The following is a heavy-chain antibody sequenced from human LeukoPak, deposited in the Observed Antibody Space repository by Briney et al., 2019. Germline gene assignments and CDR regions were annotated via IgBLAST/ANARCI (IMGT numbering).Heavy chain of an antibody. CDR1: GFTFSDYY. D-gene: IGHD5-18*01. CDR3: AREREIQLNYFDY. Sequence: GGSLRLSCAASGFTFSDYYMSWIRQASGKGLEWVSYISSSGSTIYYADSVKGRFTISRDNAKNSLYLQMNSLRAEDTAVYYCAREREIQLNYFDYWGQGTLVTVSS. V-gene: IGHV3-11*01. J-gene: IGHJ4*02. CDR2: ISSSGSTI.